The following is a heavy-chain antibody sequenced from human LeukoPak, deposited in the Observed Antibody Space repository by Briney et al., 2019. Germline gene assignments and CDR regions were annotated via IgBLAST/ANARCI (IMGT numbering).Heavy chain of an antibody. Sequence: PSETLSLTCTVSGGSISSYYWSWIRQPPGKGLEWIGYIYTSGSTNYNPSLKSRVTISVDTSKNQFSLKLSSVTAADTAVYYCARRDAGYYFDYWGQGTLVTVSS. CDR3: ARRDAGYYFDY. J-gene: IGHJ4*02. CDR1: GGSISSYY. CDR2: IYTSGST. V-gene: IGHV4-4*09.